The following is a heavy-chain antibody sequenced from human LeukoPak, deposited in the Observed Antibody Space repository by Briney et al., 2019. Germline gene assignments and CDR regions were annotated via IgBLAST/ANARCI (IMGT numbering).Heavy chain of an antibody. CDR3: AKDRTMFSGDDAFDI. V-gene: IGHV1-69*06. J-gene: IGHJ3*02. Sequence: SVKVSCKASGGTFSSYAISWVRQAPGQGLEWMGGIIPIFGTANYAQKFQGRVTITADKSTSTAYMELSSLRAEDTAVYYCAKDRTMFSGDDAFDIWGQGTMVTVSS. CDR1: GGTFSSYA. D-gene: IGHD3-10*02. CDR2: IIPIFGTA.